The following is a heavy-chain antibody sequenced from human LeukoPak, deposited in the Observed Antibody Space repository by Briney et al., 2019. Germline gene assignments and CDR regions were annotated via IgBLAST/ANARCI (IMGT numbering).Heavy chain of an antibody. Sequence: SETLSLTCAVSGGSISSGGYSWSWIRQPPGKGLEWIGYIYYSGSTYYNPSLKSRVTISVDTSKNQFSLKLSSVTAADTAVSYWARPRLDTAPGTDYYYYMDVWGKATTVT. CDR1: GGSISSGGYS. J-gene: IGHJ6*03. CDR3: ARPRLDTAPGTDYYYYMDV. CDR2: IYYSGST. V-gene: IGHV4-30-4*07. D-gene: IGHD6-13*01.